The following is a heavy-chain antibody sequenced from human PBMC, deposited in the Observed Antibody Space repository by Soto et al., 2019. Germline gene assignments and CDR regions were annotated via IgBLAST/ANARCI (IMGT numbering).Heavy chain of an antibody. CDR1: GGSISSSSYY. Sequence: SETLSLTCTVSGGSISSSSYYWGWIRQPPGKGLEWIGSIYYSGSTYYNPSLKSRVTISVDTSKNQFSLKLSSVTAADTAVYYCARANSNKWLRDAFDIWGQGTMVTVSS. CDR3: ARANSNKWLRDAFDI. V-gene: IGHV4-39*01. D-gene: IGHD5-12*01. CDR2: IYYSGST. J-gene: IGHJ3*02.